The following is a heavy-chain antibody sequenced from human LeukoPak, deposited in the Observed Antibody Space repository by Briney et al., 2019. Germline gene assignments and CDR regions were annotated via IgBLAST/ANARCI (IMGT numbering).Heavy chain of an antibody. CDR3: ARHGVSRPMGWFDP. Sequence: SETLSLTCAVSGGSISSYYWSWLRQPPGKGLEWIGFIYYSGSTNYNPSLESRVTISVDTSKKQFSLKLSSVTAADTAAYYCARHGVSRPMGWFDPWGQGTLVTVSS. J-gene: IGHJ5*02. CDR1: GGSISSYY. V-gene: IGHV4-59*08. D-gene: IGHD1-26*01. CDR2: IYYSGST.